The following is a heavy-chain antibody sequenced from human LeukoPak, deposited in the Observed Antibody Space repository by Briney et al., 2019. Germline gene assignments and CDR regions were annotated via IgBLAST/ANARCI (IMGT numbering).Heavy chain of an antibody. Sequence: GGSLRLSCGASGFTFNNYAMTWVRQAPGKGLEWVSAISGSGGSTYYADSLKGRFTISRDNSKNTLYLQMNSLRAEDTAVYYCAKAGMTMIAGNNFFDFWGQGTLVTVSS. J-gene: IGHJ4*02. CDR1: GFTFNNYA. D-gene: IGHD3-22*01. CDR3: AKAGMTMIAGNNFFDF. V-gene: IGHV3-23*01. CDR2: ISGSGGST.